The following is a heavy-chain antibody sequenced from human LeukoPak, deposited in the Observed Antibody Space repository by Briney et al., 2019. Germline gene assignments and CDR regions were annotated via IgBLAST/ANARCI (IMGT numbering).Heavy chain of an antibody. V-gene: IGHV3-48*01. D-gene: IGHD6-19*01. CDR1: GFIFDDYG. Sequence: GGSLRLSCAASGFIFDDYGLIWVRQAPGKGLEWVSYITSSSSTIYYADSVKGRFTISRDNAKNSLYLQMNSLRAEDTAVYYCIVLAVTGTFGFDYWGQGTLVTVSS. CDR2: ITSSSSTI. CDR3: IVLAVTGTFGFDY. J-gene: IGHJ4*02.